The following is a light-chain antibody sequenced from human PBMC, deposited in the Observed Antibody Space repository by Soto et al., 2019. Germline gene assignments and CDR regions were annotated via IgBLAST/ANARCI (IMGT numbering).Light chain of an antibody. Sequence: EIVLTQSPGTLSLSPGERATLSCRASQSVSSSYLAWYQQKPGQAPRLLIYGASSRATGIPDRFSGSGSGRDFTLTMRGLEPEDFAVYSCQQYGSSPGTFGQGTKVEIK. V-gene: IGKV3-20*01. CDR2: GAS. CDR1: QSVSSSY. J-gene: IGKJ1*01. CDR3: QQYGSSPGT.